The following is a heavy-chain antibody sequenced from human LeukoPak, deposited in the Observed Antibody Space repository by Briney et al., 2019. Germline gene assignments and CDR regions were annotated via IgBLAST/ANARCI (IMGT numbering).Heavy chain of an antibody. D-gene: IGHD3-22*01. J-gene: IGHJ4*02. CDR2: IYHSGST. V-gene: IGHV4-59*04. Sequence: SETLSLTCTVSGGSISSNYWSWIRQPPGKGLEWIGYIYHSGSTYYNPSLKSRVTISVDRSKNQFSLKLSSVTAADTAVYYCAGAYYDSSGYYGQIWGQGTLVTVSS. CDR3: AGAYYDSSGYYGQI. CDR1: GGSISSNY.